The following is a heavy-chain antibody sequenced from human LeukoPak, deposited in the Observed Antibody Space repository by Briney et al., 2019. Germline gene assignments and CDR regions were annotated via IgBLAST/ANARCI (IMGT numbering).Heavy chain of an antibody. CDR3: ARVSNSHVPYFDY. CDR2: IYYSGST. Sequence: NPSETLSLTCTVSGGSISSGDYYWSWIRQPPGKGLEWIGYIYYSGSTYYNPSLKSRVTISVDTSKNQFSLKLSSVTAADTAVYYCARVSNSHVPYFDYWGQGTLVTVSS. J-gene: IGHJ4*02. D-gene: IGHD4-23*01. CDR1: GGSISSGDYY. V-gene: IGHV4-30-4*01.